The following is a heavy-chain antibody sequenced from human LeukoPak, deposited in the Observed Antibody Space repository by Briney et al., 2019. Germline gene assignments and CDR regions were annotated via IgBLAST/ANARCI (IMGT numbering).Heavy chain of an antibody. V-gene: IGHV1-46*01. CDR1: GYTFTSYY. D-gene: IGHD3-10*01. Sequence: ASVEVSCKASGYTFTSYYMHWVRQAPGQGLEWMEIINPSGGSTSYAQKFQGRVTMTRDTSTSTVYMELSSLRSEDTAVYYCARERIDYYGSGSYSIDYWGQGTLVTVSS. CDR3: ARERIDYYGSGSYSIDY. J-gene: IGHJ4*02. CDR2: INPSGGST.